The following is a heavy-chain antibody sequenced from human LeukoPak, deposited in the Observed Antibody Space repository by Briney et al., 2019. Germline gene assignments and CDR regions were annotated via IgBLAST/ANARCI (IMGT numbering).Heavy chain of an antibody. CDR2: INHSGST. J-gene: IGHJ6*02. Sequence: SETLSLTCAVYGGSFSGYYWSWIRQPPGKGLEWIGEINHSGSTNYNPSLESRVTISVDTSKNQFSLKLSSVTAADTAVYYCARIKTTLTSSGFYYYYGMDVWGQGTTVTVSS. V-gene: IGHV4-34*01. CDR3: ARIKTTLTSSGFYYYYGMDV. D-gene: IGHD6-25*01. CDR1: GGSFSGYY.